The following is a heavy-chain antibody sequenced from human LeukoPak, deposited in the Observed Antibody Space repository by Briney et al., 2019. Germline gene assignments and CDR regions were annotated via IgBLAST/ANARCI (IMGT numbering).Heavy chain of an antibody. J-gene: IGHJ6*03. CDR2: IYYSGST. Sequence: TSETLSLTCAVSGGSISSYYWSWIRQPPGKGLEWIGYIYYSGSTNYNPSLKSRVTISVDMSKNQFSLKLSSVTAADTAVYYCARTTEGGYTYDYFYYYYMDVWGKGTTVTISS. CDR1: GGSISSYY. V-gene: IGHV4-59*01. D-gene: IGHD5-18*01. CDR3: ARTTEGGYTYDYFYYYYMDV.